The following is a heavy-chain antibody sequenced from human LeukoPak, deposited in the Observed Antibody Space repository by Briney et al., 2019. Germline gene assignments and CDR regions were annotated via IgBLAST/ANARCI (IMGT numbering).Heavy chain of an antibody. D-gene: IGHD1-1*01. V-gene: IGHV4-39*01. Sequence: SETLSLTCTVSGGSISSSSYYWGWIRQPPGKGLEWIGIIYYSGSTYYNPSLKSRVTISVDTSKNQFSLKLSSVTAADTAVYYCARNGDAFDIWGQGTMVTVSS. CDR3: ARNGDAFDI. CDR2: IYYSGST. J-gene: IGHJ3*02. CDR1: GGSISSSSYY.